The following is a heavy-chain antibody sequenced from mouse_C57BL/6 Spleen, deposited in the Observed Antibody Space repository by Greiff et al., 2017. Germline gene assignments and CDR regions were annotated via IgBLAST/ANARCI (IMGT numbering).Heavy chain of an antibody. V-gene: IGHV1-69*01. D-gene: IGHD1-1*01. Sequence: VQLQQPGAELVMPGASVKLSCKASGYTFTSYWMHWVKQRPGQGLEWIGEIDPSDSYTNYNQKFKGKSTLTVDKSSSTAYMQLSSLTSEDSAVYYCARSGLLRYPFAYWGQGTLVTVSA. CDR3: ARSGLLRYPFAY. CDR1: GYTFTSYW. CDR2: IDPSDSYT. J-gene: IGHJ3*01.